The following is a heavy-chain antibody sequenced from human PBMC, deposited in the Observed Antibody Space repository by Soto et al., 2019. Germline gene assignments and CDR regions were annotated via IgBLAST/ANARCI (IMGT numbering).Heavy chain of an antibody. D-gene: IGHD3-10*01. V-gene: IGHV4-30-4*01. CDR3: ARDRYYGSGTYYNFYSGMDV. J-gene: IGHJ6*02. Sequence: PSLTCTVSGGSINSGDYYWTWVRQPPGKGLEWIGNIFHSGSTYYTPSLQSRVTISLDTSKNHFSLKLSSVTPADTAVYYCARDRYYGSGTYYNFYSGMDVWGQGTTVTVSS. CDR2: IFHSGST. CDR1: GGSINSGDYY.